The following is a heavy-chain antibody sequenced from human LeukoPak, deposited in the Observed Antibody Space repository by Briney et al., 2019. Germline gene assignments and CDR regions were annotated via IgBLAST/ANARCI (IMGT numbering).Heavy chain of an antibody. Sequence: PSETLSLTCAVSGHSISTGYYWGWIRQPPGKGLEWIGSMSHNRGTYYNTSLKSRVTISMDTSKNQISLRLTSVTAADTAVYYCASYYASGVSAYNYYGMDVWGKGTTVTVSS. V-gene: IGHV4-38-2*01. CDR3: ASYYASGVSAYNYYGMDV. CDR1: GHSISTGYY. J-gene: IGHJ6*04. CDR2: MSHNRGT. D-gene: IGHD3-10*01.